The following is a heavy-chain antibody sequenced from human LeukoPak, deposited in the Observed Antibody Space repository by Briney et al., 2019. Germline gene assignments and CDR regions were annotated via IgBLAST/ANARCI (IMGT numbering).Heavy chain of an antibody. D-gene: IGHD3-22*01. CDR3: TIGYYYDRSGEGNFDF. CDR1: GLTFSGSA. Sequence: GGSLRLSCAASGLTFSGSAMHWVRQASGKGLEWVGRIRSKANGYATAYAASVKGRFTISRDDSKNTAYLQMNSLKTEDTAVYYCTIGYYYDRSGEGNFDFWGQGTLVTVSS. CDR2: IRSKANGYAT. J-gene: IGHJ4*02. V-gene: IGHV3-73*01.